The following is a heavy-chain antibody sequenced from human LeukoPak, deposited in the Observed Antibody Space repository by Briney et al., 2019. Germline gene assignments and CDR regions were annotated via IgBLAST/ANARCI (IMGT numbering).Heavy chain of an antibody. D-gene: IGHD5-18*01. CDR2: IRPSGST. CDR3: AREGPETYNFDF. CDR1: GYTFTSYY. Sequence: ASVKVSCKASGYTFTSYYIHWVRQAPGQGLEYMGIIRPSGSTAYAQKFQGRVTMTRDTSTSAVYMELSSLRSEDTAVYYCAREGPETYNFDFWGQRTQVTVSS. J-gene: IGHJ4*02. V-gene: IGHV1-46*01.